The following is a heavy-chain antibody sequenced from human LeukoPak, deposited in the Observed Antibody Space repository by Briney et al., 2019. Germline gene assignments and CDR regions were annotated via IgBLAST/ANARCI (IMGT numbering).Heavy chain of an antibody. V-gene: IGHV3-21*01. D-gene: IGHD6-13*01. J-gene: IGHJ2*01. Sequence: GGSLRLSCAASGFTFSSYIMNWVRQAPGKGLEWVSSISSSSSYIYYADSVKGRFTISRDNARNSLYLQMNSLRAEDTAVYYCARDRAAAAPWSLDLWGRGTLVTVSS. CDR2: ISSSSSYI. CDR1: GFTFSSYI. CDR3: ARDRAAAAPWSLDL.